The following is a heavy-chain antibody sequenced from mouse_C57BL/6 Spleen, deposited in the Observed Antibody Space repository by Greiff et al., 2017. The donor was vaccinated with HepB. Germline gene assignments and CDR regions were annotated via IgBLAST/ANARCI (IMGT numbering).Heavy chain of an antibody. Sequence: QVHVKQSGAELARPGASVKLSCKASGYTFTSYGISWVKQRTGQGLEWIGEIYPRSGNTYYNEKFKGKATLTADKSSSTAYMELRSLTSEDSAVYFCARSREDYYAMDYWGQGTSVTVSS. CDR3: ARSREDYYAMDY. CDR1: GYTFTSYG. V-gene: IGHV1-81*01. CDR2: IYPRSGNT. J-gene: IGHJ4*01.